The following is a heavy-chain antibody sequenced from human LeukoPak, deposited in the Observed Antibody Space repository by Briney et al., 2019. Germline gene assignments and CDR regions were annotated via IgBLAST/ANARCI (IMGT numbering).Heavy chain of an antibody. CDR3: ARLILNGQSQLRYFDWLLYAYYYYYMDV. D-gene: IGHD3-9*01. CDR1: GGSISSSSYY. J-gene: IGHJ6*03. CDR2: IYYSGST. V-gene: IGHV4-39*07. Sequence: SETLSLTCTVSGGSISSSSYYWGWIRQPPGKGLEWIGSIYYSGSTYYNPSLKSRVTISVDTSKNQFSLKLSSVTAADTAVYYCARLILNGQSQLRYFDWLLYAYYYYYMDVWGKGTTVTISS.